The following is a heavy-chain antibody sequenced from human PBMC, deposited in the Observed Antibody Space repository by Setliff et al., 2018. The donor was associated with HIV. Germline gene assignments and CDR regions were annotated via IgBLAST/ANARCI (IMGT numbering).Heavy chain of an antibody. CDR2: ISAYNGNT. CDR3: ATSSRIYYYSYMDV. D-gene: IGHD2-2*01. J-gene: IGHJ6*03. V-gene: IGHV1-18*01. Sequence: PSVKVSCKASGDIFTSYGISWVRQAPGQGLEWMGWISAYNGNTIYAQKLQGRVTMTTDTSTSTAYMELRSLRSDDTVVYYCATSSRIYYYSYMDVWGKGTTVTVSS. CDR1: GDIFTSYG.